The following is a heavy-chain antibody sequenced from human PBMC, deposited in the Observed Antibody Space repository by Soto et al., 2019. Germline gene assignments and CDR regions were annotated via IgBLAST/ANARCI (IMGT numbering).Heavy chain of an antibody. CDR2: ISSSSSTI. D-gene: IGHD6-6*01. CDR3: ARDALFYSSSPHYFDY. V-gene: IGHV3-48*01. Sequence: GGSLRLSCAASGFTFSSYSMNWVRQAPGKGLEWVSYISSSSSTIYYADSVKGRFTISRDNAKNSLYLQMNSLRAEDTAVYYCARDALFYSSSPHYFDYWGQGTLVTVSS. CDR1: GFTFSSYS. J-gene: IGHJ4*02.